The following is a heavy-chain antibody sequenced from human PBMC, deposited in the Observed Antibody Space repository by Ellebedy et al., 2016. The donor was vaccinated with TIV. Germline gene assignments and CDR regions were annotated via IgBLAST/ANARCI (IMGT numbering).Heavy chain of an antibody. V-gene: IGHV3-7*01. J-gene: IGHJ4*02. CDR1: GFTFSSYF. CDR3: ARDGNNHGSDLDY. CDR2: INKDESEK. Sequence: PGGSLRLSCAASGFTFSSYFMSWVRQAPGKGLECVANINKDESEKYYVDSVKGRFTISRDNAKNSLYLQMNSLRAEDTAVYYCARDGNNHGSDLDYWGQGTLVTVSS. D-gene: IGHD3-10*01.